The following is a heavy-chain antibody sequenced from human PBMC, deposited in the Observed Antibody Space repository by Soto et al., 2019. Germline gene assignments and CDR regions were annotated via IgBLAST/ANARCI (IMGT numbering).Heavy chain of an antibody. D-gene: IGHD6-19*01. CDR1: GYTFTSYG. CDR2: ISAYNGNT. Sequence: QVQLVQSGAEVKKPGASVKVSCKASGYTFTSYGISWVRQAPGQGLEWMGWISAYNGNTNYAQKLQGRVTMTTDTSTNTAYMEMRSRRSNDTAVYYCARTPGIAVGPGYWGQGTLVTVSS. CDR3: ARTPGIAVGPGY. J-gene: IGHJ4*02. V-gene: IGHV1-18*01.